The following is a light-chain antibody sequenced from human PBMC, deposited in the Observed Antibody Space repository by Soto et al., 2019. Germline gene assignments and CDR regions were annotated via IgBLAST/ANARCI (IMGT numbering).Light chain of an antibody. V-gene: IGLV2-14*01. CDR1: SSDVGGYKY. CDR2: VVS. Sequence: QSALTQPASVSGSPGQSITITCTGTSSDVGGYKYVSWYQQHPGKAPKLLIYVVSNRPSWVSNRFSGSKSGNTASLTISGLQAEDEADYYCSSYTTTSTYVFGTGTKVTVL. J-gene: IGLJ1*01. CDR3: SSYTTTSTYV.